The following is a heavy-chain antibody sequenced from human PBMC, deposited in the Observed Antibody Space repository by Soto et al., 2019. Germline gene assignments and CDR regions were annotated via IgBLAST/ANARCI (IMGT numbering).Heavy chain of an antibody. CDR3: AREGLHPAAPFDY. J-gene: IGHJ4*02. CDR2: IYYSGST. D-gene: IGHD2-2*01. V-gene: IGHV4-59*01. Sequence: SETLSLTCTVSGGSISTYYWSWIRQPPGKGLEWIGYIYYSGSTNYNPSLKSRVTISLDTSKNQFSLKLSSVTAADTAVYYCAREGLHPAAPFDYWGQGTLVTVSS. CDR1: GGSISTYY.